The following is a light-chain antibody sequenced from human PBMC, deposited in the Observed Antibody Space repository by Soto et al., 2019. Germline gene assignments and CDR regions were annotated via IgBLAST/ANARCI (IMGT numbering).Light chain of an antibody. J-gene: IGLJ3*02. CDR2: SNN. V-gene: IGLV1-44*01. CDR1: SSNIGSNT. CDR3: AAWDDSLNVLNWV. Sequence: QSVLTQPPSASGTPGQRVTISCSGTSSNIGSNTVNWYQQLPGTAPTLLIYSNNQRPSGVPDRFSVSKSGTSASLAISGLQSEDEADYYCAAWDDSLNVLNWVFGGGTKLTVL.